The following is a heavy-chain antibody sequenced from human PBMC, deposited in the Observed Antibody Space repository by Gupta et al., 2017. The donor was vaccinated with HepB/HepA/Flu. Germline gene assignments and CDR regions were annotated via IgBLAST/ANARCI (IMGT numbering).Heavy chain of an antibody. J-gene: IGHJ3*02. Sequence: QVQLQESGPGLVKPSETLSLTCTVSGGSISSYYWSWIRQPPGKGLEWIGYIYYSGSTNYNPSLKSRVTISVDTSKNQFSLKLSSVTAADTAVYYCARAGELPRDAFDIWGQGTMVTVSS. D-gene: IGHD1-26*01. CDR2: IYYSGST. V-gene: IGHV4-59*01. CDR3: ARAGELPRDAFDI. CDR1: GGSISSYY.